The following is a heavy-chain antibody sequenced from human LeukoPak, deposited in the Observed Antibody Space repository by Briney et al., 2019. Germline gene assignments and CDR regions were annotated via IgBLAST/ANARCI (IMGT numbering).Heavy chain of an antibody. J-gene: IGHJ6*03. CDR3: ARLRLPGRYYYYYYMDV. V-gene: IGHV5-51*01. CDR2: IYPGDSDT. Sequence: GESLKISCKGPGYSFTSYWIGWVRQMPGKGLEWMGIIYPGDSDTRYSPSFQGQVTISADKSISTAYLQWSSLKASDTAMYYCARLRLPGRYYYYYYMDVWGKGTTVTVSS. CDR1: GYSFTSYW. D-gene: IGHD5-12*01.